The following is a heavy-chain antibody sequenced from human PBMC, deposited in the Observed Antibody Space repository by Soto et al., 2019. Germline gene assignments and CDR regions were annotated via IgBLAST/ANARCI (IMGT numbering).Heavy chain of an antibody. V-gene: IGHV3-23*01. Sequence: EVQLLESGGGLVQPGGSLRLSCAASGFTFSSYAMSWVRQAPGKGLEWVSAISGSGGSTYYADSVKGRFTISRDNSKNTLYLQMNSLRAEDTAVYYCAKDIRGGGSSSGGVDYWGQGALVTVSS. CDR1: GFTFSSYA. J-gene: IGHJ4*02. D-gene: IGHD1-26*01. CDR2: ISGSGGST. CDR3: AKDIRGGGSSSGGVDY.